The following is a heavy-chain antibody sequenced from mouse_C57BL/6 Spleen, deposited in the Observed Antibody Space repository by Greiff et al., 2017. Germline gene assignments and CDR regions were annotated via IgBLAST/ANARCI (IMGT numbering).Heavy chain of an antibody. CDR2: IYPRSGNT. D-gene: IGHD2-3*01. V-gene: IGHV1-81*01. CDR3: AMDYDGYYGAY. J-gene: IGHJ3*01. Sequence: QVQLKESGAELARPGASVKLSCKASGYTFTSYGISWVKQRTGQGLEWIGEIYPRSGNTSYNEKFKGKATLTADKSSSTAYIELRSLTSEDSAVYFCAMDYDGYYGAYWGQGTLVTVSA. CDR1: GYTFTSYG.